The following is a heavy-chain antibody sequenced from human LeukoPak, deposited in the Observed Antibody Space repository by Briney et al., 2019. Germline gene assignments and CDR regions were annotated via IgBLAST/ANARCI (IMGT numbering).Heavy chain of an antibody. Sequence: ASVKVSCKTSGYSFTDYYMHWVRQAPGQGLEWMGWINPNSGGTSSAQKFQGRVTMTRDTSITTVYMEVSWLTSDDTAIYYCAKADRLHGGPYLIGPWGQGTLVTVSS. CDR1: GYSFTDYY. CDR3: AKADRLHGGPYLIGP. J-gene: IGHJ5*02. V-gene: IGHV1-2*02. D-gene: IGHD2-21*01. CDR2: INPNSGGT.